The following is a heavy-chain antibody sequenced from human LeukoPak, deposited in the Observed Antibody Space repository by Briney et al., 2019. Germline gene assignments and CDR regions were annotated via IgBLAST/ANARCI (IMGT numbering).Heavy chain of an antibody. CDR2: IYYSGST. V-gene: IGHV4-39*01. D-gene: IGHD3-10*01. CDR3: ERVVRNYGSGRNYYFDY. Sequence: SETLSLTCTVSGGSISSYYWSWIRQPPGKGLEWIGSIYYSGSTYYNPSLKSRVTISVDTSKNQFSLKLSSVTAADTAVYYCERVVRNYGSGRNYYFDYWGQGTPDTVSS. CDR1: GGSISSYY. J-gene: IGHJ4*02.